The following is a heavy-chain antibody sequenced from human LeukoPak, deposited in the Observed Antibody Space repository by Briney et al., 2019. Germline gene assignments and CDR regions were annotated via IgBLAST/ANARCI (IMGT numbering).Heavy chain of an antibody. Sequence: SVKVSCKASGGTFSSYAISWVRQAPGRGLEWMGVIIPIFGTANYAQKFQGRVTITADESTSTAYMELSSLRSEDTAVYYCAREMGDYVSQNWFDPWGQGTLVTVSS. V-gene: IGHV1-69*13. CDR2: IIPIFGTA. CDR1: GGTFSSYA. J-gene: IGHJ5*02. D-gene: IGHD4-17*01. CDR3: AREMGDYVSQNWFDP.